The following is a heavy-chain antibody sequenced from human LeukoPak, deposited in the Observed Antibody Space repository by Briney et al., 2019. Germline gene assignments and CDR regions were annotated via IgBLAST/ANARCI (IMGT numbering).Heavy chain of an antibody. CDR2: IYYSAST. CDR3: ARGSGSNWFDP. D-gene: IGHD1-26*01. CDR1: GGSISSGGYY. Sequence: PSETLSLTCTVSGGSISSGGYYWSWIRHHPGKGLEWIGHIYYSASTYYNPSLKSRLTIAVDTSKNQFSLKLSSVTAADTDVYYCARGSGSNWFDPWGQGILVTVSS. V-gene: IGHV4-31*03. J-gene: IGHJ5*02.